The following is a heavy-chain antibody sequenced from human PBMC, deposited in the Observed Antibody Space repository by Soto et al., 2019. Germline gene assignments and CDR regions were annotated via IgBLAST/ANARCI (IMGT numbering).Heavy chain of an antibody. CDR1: GFTFSSYA. CDR3: ASRRNPYGAYDY. D-gene: IGHD4-17*01. CDR2: ISGSGGST. Sequence: GGSLRLSCAASGFTFSSYAMSWVRQAPGKGLEWVSAISGSGGSTYYADSVKGRFTISRDNSKNTLYLQMNSLRADDTAVYYCASRRNPYGAYDYWGQGTLVTVSS. V-gene: IGHV3-23*01. J-gene: IGHJ4*02.